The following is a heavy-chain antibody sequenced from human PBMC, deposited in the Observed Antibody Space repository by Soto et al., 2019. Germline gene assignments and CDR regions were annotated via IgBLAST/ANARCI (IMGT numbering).Heavy chain of an antibody. J-gene: IGHJ4*02. CDR1: GYTFTSYG. V-gene: IGHV1-18*01. CDR3: ATSSREQLWFSRDY. CDR2: ISAYNGNT. D-gene: IGHD5-18*01. Sequence: ASVKVSCKASGYTFTSYGISWVRQAPGQGLEWMGWISAYNGNTNYAQKLQGRVTMTTDTSTSTAYMELRSLRSDDTAVYYCATSSREQLWFSRDYWGQGTLVTVSS.